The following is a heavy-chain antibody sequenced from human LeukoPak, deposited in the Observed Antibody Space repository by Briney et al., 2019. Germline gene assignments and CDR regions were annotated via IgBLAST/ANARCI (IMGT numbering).Heavy chain of an antibody. CDR3: ARSYGSGSYYNDY. Sequence: SETLSLTCTVSGGSISSGGYYWSWIRQHPGKGLEWIGYIYYSGSTYYNPSLKSRVTISVDTSKNQLSLKLSSVTAADTAVYYCARSYGSGSYYNDYWGQGTLVTVSS. CDR2: IYYSGST. V-gene: IGHV4-31*03. D-gene: IGHD3-10*01. CDR1: GGSISSGGYY. J-gene: IGHJ4*02.